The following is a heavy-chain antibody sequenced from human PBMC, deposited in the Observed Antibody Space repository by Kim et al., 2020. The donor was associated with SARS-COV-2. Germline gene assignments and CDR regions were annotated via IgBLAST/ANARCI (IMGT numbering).Heavy chain of an antibody. D-gene: IGHD6-19*01. J-gene: IGHJ3*01. Sequence: SGQKFQGRVPVTRDTSTSTVYMALSSLRSEDTAVYYCARGGSYSSPIGAWGQGTMVTVSS. CDR3: ARGGSYSSPIGA. V-gene: IGHV1-46*01.